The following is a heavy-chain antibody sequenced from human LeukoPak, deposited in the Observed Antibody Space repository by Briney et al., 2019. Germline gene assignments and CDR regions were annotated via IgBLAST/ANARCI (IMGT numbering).Heavy chain of an antibody. D-gene: IGHD6-13*01. J-gene: IGHJ5*02. Sequence: SETLSLTCAAYGGSFSGYYWSWIRQPPGKGLEWIGEINHSGSTNYNPSLKSRVTISVDTSKNQFSLKLSSVTAADTAVYYCARVFTAAAGTRYNWFDPWGQGTLVTVSS. CDR1: GGSFSGYY. CDR3: ARVFTAAAGTRYNWFDP. CDR2: INHSGST. V-gene: IGHV4-34*01.